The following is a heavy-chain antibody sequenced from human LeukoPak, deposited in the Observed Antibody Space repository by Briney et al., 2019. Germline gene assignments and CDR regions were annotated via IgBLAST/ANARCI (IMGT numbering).Heavy chain of an antibody. CDR3: ARDRGGGEDY. Sequence: PGGSLRLSCAASGFTFSSYWMHWVRQAPGKGLVWVSHISSDGSTTTYADSVKGRFTISRDNAKNTLYLQMNSLRAEDTAVYYCARDRGGGEDYWGQGTPVTVSS. J-gene: IGHJ4*02. CDR2: ISSDGSTT. D-gene: IGHD2-21*01. CDR1: GFTFSSYW. V-gene: IGHV3-74*01.